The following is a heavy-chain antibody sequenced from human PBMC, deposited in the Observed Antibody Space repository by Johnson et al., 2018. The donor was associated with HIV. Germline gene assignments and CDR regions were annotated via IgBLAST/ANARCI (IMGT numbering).Heavy chain of an antibody. J-gene: IGHJ3*02. Sequence: QVQLVESGGGLVKPGGSLRLSCAASGFTFSSYAMHWVRQAPGKGLEWVAVISYDGSNKNYADSVKGRFTISRDNPKNTLYLQMNSLRAEDTAVYYCARGGKDHAFDIWGQGTMVTVSS. CDR2: ISYDGSNK. CDR1: GFTFSSYA. V-gene: IGHV3-30*04. CDR3: ARGGKDHAFDI. D-gene: IGHD3-16*01.